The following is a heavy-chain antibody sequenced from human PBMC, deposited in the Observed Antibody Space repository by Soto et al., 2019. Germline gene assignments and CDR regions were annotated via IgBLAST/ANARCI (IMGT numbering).Heavy chain of an antibody. J-gene: IGHJ4*02. D-gene: IGHD5-12*01. CDR1: GFTFSSYS. CDR3: AKCGGGYSGYDYGPFDY. V-gene: IGHV3-23*01. CDR2: TSGSSSSI. Sequence: PGGSLRLSCAASGFTFSSYSMNWVRQAPGKGLEWVSSTSGSSSSIYYADSVKGRFTISRDNSKNTLYLQMNSLRAEDTAVYYCAKCGGGYSGYDYGPFDYWGQGTLVTVSS.